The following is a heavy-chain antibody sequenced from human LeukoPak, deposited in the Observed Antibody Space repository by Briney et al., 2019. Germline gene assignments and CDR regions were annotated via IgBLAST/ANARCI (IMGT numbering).Heavy chain of an antibody. V-gene: IGHV1-69*13. CDR3: ARDSSGSPLNAFDI. CDR2: IIPIFGTA. Sequence: SVKVSCKASGGTFSSYAISWVRQAPGQGLEWMGGIIPIFGTANYAQKFQGRVTITADESTSTACMELSSLRSEDTAVYYCARDSSGSPLNAFDIWGQGTMVTVSS. CDR1: GGTFSSYA. D-gene: IGHD6-19*01. J-gene: IGHJ3*02.